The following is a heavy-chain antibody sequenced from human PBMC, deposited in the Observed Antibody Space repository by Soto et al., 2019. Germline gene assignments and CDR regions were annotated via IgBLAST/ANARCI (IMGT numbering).Heavy chain of an antibody. D-gene: IGHD6-19*01. Sequence: VQLVESGGGVVQPGRSLRLSCAASGFTFSDYAMHWVRQAQGKGLEWVAVVSHDGRNTHYADSVKGRFTNSRDSSKNTVSLEMTSLRAEDTAVYYCAKGGRQWLVTSDFNYWGQGALVTVSS. V-gene: IGHV3-30*18. CDR3: AKGGRQWLVTSDFNY. J-gene: IGHJ4*02. CDR1: GFTFSDYA. CDR2: VSHDGRNT.